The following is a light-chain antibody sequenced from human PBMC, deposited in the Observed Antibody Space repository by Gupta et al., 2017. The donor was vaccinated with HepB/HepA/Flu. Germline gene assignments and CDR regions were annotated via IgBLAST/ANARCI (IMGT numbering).Light chain of an antibody. CDR1: ALPKQY. CDR2: KDI. V-gene: IGLV3-25*03. J-gene: IGLJ2*01. CDR3: QSADSSGTYVV. Sequence: SYELPQPPSVSVSPGQTARITCSGDALPKQYAYWYQQKPGQAPVVVIYKDIERPSGIPERFSGSSSGTTVTLTISGVQAEDEADYYCQSADSSGTYVVFGGGTKLTVL.